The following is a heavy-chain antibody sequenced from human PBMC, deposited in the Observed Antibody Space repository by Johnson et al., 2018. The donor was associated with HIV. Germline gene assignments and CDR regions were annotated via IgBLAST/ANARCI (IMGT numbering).Heavy chain of an antibody. CDR3: ARDDIRDGKSFYI. Sequence: QVQLVESGGGVVQPGTSLGLSCAASGFAFRNYGMHWVRQAPGKGLEWVALIWYDGTDKYYADSVKGRFTISRDNSKNTLSLQMNSLRAEDTAVYYCARDDIRDGKSFYIWGQGTMVTVSS. CDR1: GFAFRNYG. J-gene: IGHJ3*02. V-gene: IGHV3-33*01. CDR2: IWYDGTDK.